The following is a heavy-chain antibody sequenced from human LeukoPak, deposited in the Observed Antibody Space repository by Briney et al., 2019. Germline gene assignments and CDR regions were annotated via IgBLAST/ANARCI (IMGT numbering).Heavy chain of an antibody. V-gene: IGHV4-34*01. Sequence: SETLSLTCAVYDGSFSGYYWSWIRQPPGKGLEWIGEINHSGSTNYNPSLKSRVTISVDTSKNQFSLKLSSVTAADTAVYYCARGETDIVLMVYAAEVYYFDYWGQGTLVTVSS. D-gene: IGHD2-8*01. CDR3: ARGETDIVLMVYAAEVYYFDY. CDR2: INHSGST. CDR1: DGSFSGYY. J-gene: IGHJ4*02.